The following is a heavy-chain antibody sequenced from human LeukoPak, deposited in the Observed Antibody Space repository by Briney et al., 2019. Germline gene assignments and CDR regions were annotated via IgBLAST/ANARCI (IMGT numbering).Heavy chain of an antibody. V-gene: IGHV4-34*01. CDR1: GGSFSGYY. J-gene: IGHJ3*02. CDR3: ARSGCSGGSCYYDAFDI. D-gene: IGHD2-15*01. CDR2: INHSGST. Sequence: SETLSLTCAVYGGSFSGYYWSWIRRPPGKGLEWIGEINHSGSTNYNPSLKSRVTISVDTSKNQFSLKLSSVTAADTAVYYCARSGCSGGSCYYDAFDIWGQGTMVTVSS.